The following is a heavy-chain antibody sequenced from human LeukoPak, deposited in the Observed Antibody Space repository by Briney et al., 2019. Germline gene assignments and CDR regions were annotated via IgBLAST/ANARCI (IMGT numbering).Heavy chain of an antibody. CDR1: GYSFTSYW. Sequence: GESLKISCKGSGYSFTSYWIGWVRQMPGKGLEWMGIIYPGDSDTRYSPSFQGQVTISADKSISTAYLQWSSLKASGTAMYYCARHVEGYGYWTFRYYFDYWGQGTLVTVSS. D-gene: IGHD5-24*01. V-gene: IGHV5-51*01. CDR2: IYPGDSDT. CDR3: ARHVEGYGYWTFRYYFDY. J-gene: IGHJ4*02.